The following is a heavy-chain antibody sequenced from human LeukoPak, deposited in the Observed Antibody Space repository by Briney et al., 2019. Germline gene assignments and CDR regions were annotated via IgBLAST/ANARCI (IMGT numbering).Heavy chain of an antibody. CDR1: GYTFTSYD. CDR3: ATYYYDSSGYS. D-gene: IGHD3-22*01. Sequence: GASVKVSCKASGYTFTSYDINWVRQATGQGLEWMGWMNPNSGNTGYAQEFQGRVTMTRNTSISTAYMELSSLRSEDTAVYYCATYYYDSSGYSWGQGTLVTVSS. V-gene: IGHV1-8*01. J-gene: IGHJ4*02. CDR2: MNPNSGNT.